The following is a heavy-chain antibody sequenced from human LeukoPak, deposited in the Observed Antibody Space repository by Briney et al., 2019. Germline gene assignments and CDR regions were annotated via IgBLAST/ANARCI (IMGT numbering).Heavy chain of an antibody. Sequence: GESLKISCKGSGYSFTNYWIGWVRQMPGKGLEWMGIIYPGDSHTRYRPSFQGQVTISADKSISTAYLQWSSLKASDTAMYYCARRVSGYSNTFFDYWGQGILVTVSS. V-gene: IGHV5-51*01. J-gene: IGHJ4*02. CDR3: ARRVSGYSNTFFDY. CDR1: GYSFTNYW. D-gene: IGHD5-18*01. CDR2: IYPGDSHT.